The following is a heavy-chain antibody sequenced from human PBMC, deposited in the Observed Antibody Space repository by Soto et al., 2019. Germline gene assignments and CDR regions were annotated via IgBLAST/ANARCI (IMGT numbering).Heavy chain of an antibody. D-gene: IGHD6-19*01. J-gene: IGHJ4*02. CDR2: ISSSSSTI. Sequence: GGSLRLSCAASGFTFSSYSMNWVRQAPGKGLEWVSYISSSSSTIYYADSVKGRFTISRDNAKNSLYLQMNSLRAEDTAVYYCARTGIAVAGPFDYWGQGTLVTVSS. V-gene: IGHV3-48*01. CDR1: GFTFSSYS. CDR3: ARTGIAVAGPFDY.